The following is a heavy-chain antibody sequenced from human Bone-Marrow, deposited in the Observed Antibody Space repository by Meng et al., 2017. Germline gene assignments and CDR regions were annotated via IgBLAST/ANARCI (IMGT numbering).Heavy chain of an antibody. CDR2: IYHSGST. J-gene: IGHJ5*02. CDR1: GGSFSGYY. Sequence: QVELPQWGAGLLKPSETLSLTCAFYGGSFSGYYWSWIRQPPGKGLEWIGEIYHSGSTNYNPSLKSRVTISVDKSKNQFSLKLSSVTAADTAVYYCARRVSGSGLTTDWFDPWGQGTLVTVSS. D-gene: IGHD4-17*01. V-gene: IGHV4-34*01. CDR3: ARRVSGSGLTTDWFDP.